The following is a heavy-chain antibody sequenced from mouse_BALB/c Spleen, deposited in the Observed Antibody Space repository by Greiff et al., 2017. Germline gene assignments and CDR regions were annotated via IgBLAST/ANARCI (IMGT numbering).Heavy chain of an antibody. CDR1: GFTFSSYY. CDR2: INSNGGST. Sequence: EVQLVESGGGLVKLGGSLKLSCAASGFTFSSYYMSWVRQTPEKRLELVAAINSNGGSTYYPDTVKGRFTISRDNAKNTLYLQMSSLKSEDTAMYYCARHYYYGSSYRGSYYAMDYWGQGTSVTVSS. D-gene: IGHD1-1*01. CDR3: ARHYYYGSSYRGSYYAMDY. J-gene: IGHJ4*01. V-gene: IGHV5-6-2*01.